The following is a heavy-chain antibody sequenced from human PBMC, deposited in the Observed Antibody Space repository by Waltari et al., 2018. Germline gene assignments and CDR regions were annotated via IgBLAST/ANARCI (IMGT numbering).Heavy chain of an antibody. V-gene: IGHV3-21*01. CDR1: GFTFSSYS. Sequence: EVQLVESGGGLVKPGGSLRLSCAASGFTFSSYSMNWVRQAPGKGLEWVSSISSSSSYIYYADSVKGRVTISRDNAKNSLYLQMNSLRAEDTAVYYCARDLRSSSSADDYWGQGTLVTVSS. D-gene: IGHD6-6*01. CDR3: ARDLRSSSSADDY. J-gene: IGHJ4*02. CDR2: ISSSSSYI.